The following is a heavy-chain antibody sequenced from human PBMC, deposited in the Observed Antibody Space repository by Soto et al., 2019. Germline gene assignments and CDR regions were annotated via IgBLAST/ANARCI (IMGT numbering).Heavy chain of an antibody. CDR2: VFYSGNT. CDR1: GGSISSNNYY. D-gene: IGHD3-3*01. Sequence: SETLSLTCTVSGGSISSNNYYWGWIRQPPGKGLEWIGSVFYSGNTYYNPSLKSRVTISVDTPKNQFSLKLTSVTAADTAVYYCARLWSGYSIYFDFWGQGTLVTVSS. CDR3: ARLWSGYSIYFDF. V-gene: IGHV4-39*01. J-gene: IGHJ4*02.